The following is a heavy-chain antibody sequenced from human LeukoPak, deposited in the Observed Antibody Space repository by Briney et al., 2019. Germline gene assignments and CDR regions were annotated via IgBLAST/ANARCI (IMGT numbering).Heavy chain of an antibody. J-gene: IGHJ4*02. CDR3: ARVRGGYFDY. D-gene: IGHD3-10*01. V-gene: IGHV3-74*03. Sequence: GGSLRLSCAASGFTFSSTWMHWVRHVPGKELVWVARIESDGSRTTYAESVKGRFTISRDNSKNTLYLQMNSLRAEDTAVYYCARVRGGYFDYWGQGTLVTVSS. CDR2: IESDGSRT. CDR1: GFTFSSTW.